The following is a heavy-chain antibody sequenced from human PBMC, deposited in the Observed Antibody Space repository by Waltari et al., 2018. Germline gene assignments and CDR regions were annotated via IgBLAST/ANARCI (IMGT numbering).Heavy chain of an antibody. V-gene: IGHV1-8*02. CDR1: GYTFTSYG. CDR3: ARQFGIFGVVITTYYGMDV. D-gene: IGHD3-3*01. CDR2: MNPNSGNT. Sequence: QVQLVQSGAEVKKPGASVKVSCKASGYTFTSYGISWVRQAPGQGLEWMGWMNPNSGNTGYAQKFQGRVTMTRNTSISTAYMELSSLRSEDTAVYYCARQFGIFGVVITTYYGMDVWGQGTTVTVSS. J-gene: IGHJ6*02.